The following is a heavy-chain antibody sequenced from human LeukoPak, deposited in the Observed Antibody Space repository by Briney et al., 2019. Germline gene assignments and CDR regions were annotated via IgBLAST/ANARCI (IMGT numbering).Heavy chain of an antibody. V-gene: IGHV1-18*01. CDR1: GYTFTSYG. D-gene: IGHD3-22*01. CDR3: ARDPGYYDSSGYYGWFDP. J-gene: IGHJ5*02. Sequence: GASVKVSCKASGYTFTSYGISWVRQAPGQGLEWMGWISAYNGNTNYAQKLQGRVTMTTDTSTSTAYMELRSLRSDDTAVYYCARDPGYYDSSGYYGWFDPWGQGTLVTVSS. CDR2: ISAYNGNT.